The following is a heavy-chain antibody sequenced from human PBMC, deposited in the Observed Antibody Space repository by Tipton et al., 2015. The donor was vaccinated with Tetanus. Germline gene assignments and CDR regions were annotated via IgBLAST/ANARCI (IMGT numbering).Heavy chain of an antibody. CDR3: ARDLGVGLTGAYYGMDV. CDR2: IYYSGST. J-gene: IGHJ6*02. Sequence: TLSLTCTVSGGSISSYYWSWIRQPPGKGLEWIGYIYYSGSTNYNPSLKSRVTISVDTSKNQFSLKLSSVTAADTAVYYCARDLGVGLTGAYYGMDVWGQGTTVTVSS. CDR1: GGSISSYY. V-gene: IGHV4-59*01. D-gene: IGHD1-26*01.